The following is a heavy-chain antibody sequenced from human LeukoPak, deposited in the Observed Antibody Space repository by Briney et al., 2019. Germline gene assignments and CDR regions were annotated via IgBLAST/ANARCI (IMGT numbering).Heavy chain of an antibody. D-gene: IGHD2-2*01. Sequence: GGSLRLSCAASGFTFSGSAMHWVRQASGKGLDWVGRIRSKTNSYATAYAASVKGRFTLSRDDSKNTAYLQTNSLKTEDTAVYYCTRHSAAAPDYWGQGTLVTVSS. CDR1: GFTFSGSA. CDR2: IRSKTNSYAT. J-gene: IGHJ4*02. CDR3: TRHSAAAPDY. V-gene: IGHV3-73*01.